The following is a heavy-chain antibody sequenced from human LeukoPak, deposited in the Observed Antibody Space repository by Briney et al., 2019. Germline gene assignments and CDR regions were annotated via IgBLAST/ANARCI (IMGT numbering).Heavy chain of an antibody. CDR2: ISGSGGST. CDR1: EFTFLSYV. D-gene: IGHD3-10*01. J-gene: IGHJ4*02. Sequence: GGFLRLSCAASEFTFLSYVMSWVRQAPGEGVGWVSTISGSGGSTYYADSVKGGFTISRDNSKTTLLLQMTSLRAEDTAVYHCARDRGPRTGFMVREAYDYWGQGTLVTVSS. CDR3: ARDRGPRTGFMVREAYDY. V-gene: IGHV3-23*01.